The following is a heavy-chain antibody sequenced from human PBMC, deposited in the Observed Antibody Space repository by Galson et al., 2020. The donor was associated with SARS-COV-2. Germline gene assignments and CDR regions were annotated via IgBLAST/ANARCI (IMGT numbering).Heavy chain of an antibody. CDR1: GDSVSSNSAA. D-gene: IGHD3-3*01. CDR2: TYYRSTWYN. J-gene: IGHJ4*02. CDR3: ARSNYDFWSGYSTFDY. Sequence: SQTLSLTCAISGDSVSSNSAAWNWIRQSPSRGLEWLGRTYYRSTWYNDYAVCVKSRITINPDTSKNQFSLQLNSVTPEDTAVYYCARSNYDFWSGYSTFDYWGQGTLVTVSS. V-gene: IGHV6-1*01.